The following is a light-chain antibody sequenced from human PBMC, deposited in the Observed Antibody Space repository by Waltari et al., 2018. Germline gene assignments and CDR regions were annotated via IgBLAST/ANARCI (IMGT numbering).Light chain of an antibody. CDR2: SAS. CDR1: QSILYSSYNQNF. CDR3: QQYHTIPFT. V-gene: IGKV4-1*01. Sequence: DCVMTQFPDSLAVSLGERATINCTSSQSILYSSYNQNFLAWDPFKPGQPPKLLIYSASIRGSCVPDRFNGSASGTDFTLTINNLQAEDVAVYCCQQYHTIPFTFGPGTKVNI. J-gene: IGKJ3*01.